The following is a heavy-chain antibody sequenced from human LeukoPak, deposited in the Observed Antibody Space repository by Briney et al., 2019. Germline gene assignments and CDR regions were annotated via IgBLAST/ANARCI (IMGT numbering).Heavy chain of an antibody. V-gene: IGHV4-31*03. D-gene: IGHD4-23*01. J-gene: IGHJ1*01. CDR3: ARGTTVVTPEYFQH. CDR1: GGSISSGGYY. CDR2: IYYSGST. Sequence: SETLSLTCTVSGGSISSGGYYWSWIRQHPGKGLEWIGYIYYSGSTYYNPSLKSRVTISVDTSKNQFSLKLSSVTAADAAVYYCARGTTVVTPEYFQHWGQGTLVTVSS.